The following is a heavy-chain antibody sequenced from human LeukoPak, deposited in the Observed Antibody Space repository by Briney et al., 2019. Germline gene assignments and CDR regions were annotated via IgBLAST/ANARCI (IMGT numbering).Heavy chain of an antibody. Sequence: GGSLKLSCAASGFTFSGSAMHWVRQASGKGLGWVGRIRSKANSYATAYAASVKGRVTISRDDSKNTAYLQMNSLKTEDTAVYYCTRPDDYGDYWGQGTLVTVSS. CDR1: GFTFSGSA. CDR2: IRSKANSYAT. J-gene: IGHJ4*02. CDR3: TRPDDYGDY. D-gene: IGHD4-17*01. V-gene: IGHV3-73*01.